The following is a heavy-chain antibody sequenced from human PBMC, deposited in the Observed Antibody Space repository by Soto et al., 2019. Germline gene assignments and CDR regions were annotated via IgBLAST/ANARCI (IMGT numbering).Heavy chain of an antibody. J-gene: IGHJ6*03. Sequence: GGSLRLSCAASGFTFSSYGMHWVRQAPGKGLEWVAVIWYDGSNKYYADSVKGRFTISRDNSKNTLYLQMNSLRAEDTAVYYCARFQTPRDCSSTSCYEALKYYMDVWGKGTTVTVSS. CDR3: ARFQTPRDCSSTSCYEALKYYMDV. V-gene: IGHV3-33*01. D-gene: IGHD2-2*01. CDR1: GFTFSSYG. CDR2: IWYDGSNK.